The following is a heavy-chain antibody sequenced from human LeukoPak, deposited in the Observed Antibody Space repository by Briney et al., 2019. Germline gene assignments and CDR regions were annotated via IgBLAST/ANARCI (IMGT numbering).Heavy chain of an antibody. J-gene: IGHJ5*02. D-gene: IGHD3-3*01. CDR1: GYSISSDYY. CDR2: IHHSGRT. V-gene: IGHV4-38-2*02. CDR3: ARDHLANLAGRLFDP. Sequence: PSETLSLTCTVSGYSISSDYYWGWIRQPPGKGLEWIGSIHHSGRTYYNPSLKSRVTISVDTSKNQFSLKLSSVTAADTAVYYCARDHLANLAGRLFDPWGQGTLVTVSS.